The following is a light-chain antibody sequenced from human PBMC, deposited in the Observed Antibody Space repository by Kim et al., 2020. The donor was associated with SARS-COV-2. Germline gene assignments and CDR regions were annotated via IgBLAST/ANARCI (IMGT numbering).Light chain of an antibody. V-gene: IGKV3-11*01. J-gene: IGKJ5*01. CDR1: QNIRNY. CDR2: DAS. Sequence: EIVLIQAPAALSLSPGERATLSCRASQNIRNYLAWYQQKHGQAPRLLISDASTRATGIPARFSGSGSGTDFTLTISSLEPEDFAVYYCHQRWVWPITFGQGTRLEIK. CDR3: HQRWVWPIT.